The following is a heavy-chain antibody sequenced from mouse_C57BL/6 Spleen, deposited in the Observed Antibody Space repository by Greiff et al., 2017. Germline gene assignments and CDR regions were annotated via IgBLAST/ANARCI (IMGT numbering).Heavy chain of an antibody. CDR3: ARRGDYSNHFDY. Sequence: VQLQESGAELARPGASVKLSCKASGYTFTSYGISWVKQRTGQGLEWIGEIYPRSGNTYYNEKFKGKATLTADKSSSTAYMELRSLTSEDSAVYFCARRGDYSNHFDYWGQGTTRTVSS. V-gene: IGHV1-81*01. D-gene: IGHD2-5*01. J-gene: IGHJ2*01. CDR1: GYTFTSYG. CDR2: IYPRSGNT.